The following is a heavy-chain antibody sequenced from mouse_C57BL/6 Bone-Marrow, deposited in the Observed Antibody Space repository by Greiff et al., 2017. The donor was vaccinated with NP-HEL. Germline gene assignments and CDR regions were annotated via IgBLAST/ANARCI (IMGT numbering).Heavy chain of an antibody. Sequence: EVQLVESGEGLVKPGGSLKLSCAASGFTFSSYAMSWVRQTPEKRLEWVAYISSGGDYIYYADTVKGRFTISRDNARNTLYLQMSSLKSEDTAMYYCTREGDGYYGYFDVWGTGTTVTVSS. V-gene: IGHV5-9-1*02. CDR3: TREGDGYYGYFDV. CDR1: GFTFSSYA. CDR2: ISSGGDYI. J-gene: IGHJ1*03. D-gene: IGHD2-3*01.